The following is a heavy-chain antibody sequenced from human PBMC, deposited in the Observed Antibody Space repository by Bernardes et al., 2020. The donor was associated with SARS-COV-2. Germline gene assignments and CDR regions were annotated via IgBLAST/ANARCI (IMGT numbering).Heavy chain of an antibody. D-gene: IGHD6-19*01. V-gene: IGHV4-59*01. Sequence: SETLSLTCTVSGGSISTYYWNWIRQPPGKGLEWIGNIYYSGSTNYNPSLKSRVSISVDTSKNQFSLKLSSVTAADTAVYYCARDRGFGYSSGWFLDFWGQGTLVTVSS. CDR1: GGSISTYY. CDR3: ARDRGFGYSSGWFLDF. CDR2: IYYSGST. J-gene: IGHJ4*02.